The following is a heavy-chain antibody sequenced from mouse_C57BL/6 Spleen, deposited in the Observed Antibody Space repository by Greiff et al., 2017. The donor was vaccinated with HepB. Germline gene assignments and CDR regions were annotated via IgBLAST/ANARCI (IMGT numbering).Heavy chain of an antibody. CDR1: GFSLTSYG. D-gene: IGHD1-1*01. CDR3: ARNWGYYGSSYGFAY. Sequence: QVQLKESGPGLVQPSQSLSITCTVSGFSLTSYGVHWVRQSPGKGLEWLGVIWSGGSTDYNAAFISRLSISKDNSKSQVFFKMNSLQADDTAIYYCARNWGYYGSSYGFAYWGQGTLVTVSA. V-gene: IGHV2-2*01. J-gene: IGHJ3*01. CDR2: IWSGGST.